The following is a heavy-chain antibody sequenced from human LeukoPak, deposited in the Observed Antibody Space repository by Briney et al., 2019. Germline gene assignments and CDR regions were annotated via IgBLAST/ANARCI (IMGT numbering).Heavy chain of an antibody. J-gene: IGHJ6*02. Sequence: GESLKISCKGSGFTFTNYWIGWVRQMPGKGLEWMGIIYPGDSDTKYSPSFQGHVTISADKSTTTAYLEWSSLKASDTAMYYCARLTASDYDSSDGMDVWGQGTTVTVSS. CDR3: ARLTASDYDSSDGMDV. V-gene: IGHV5-51*01. D-gene: IGHD3-22*01. CDR1: GFTFTNYW. CDR2: IYPGDSDT.